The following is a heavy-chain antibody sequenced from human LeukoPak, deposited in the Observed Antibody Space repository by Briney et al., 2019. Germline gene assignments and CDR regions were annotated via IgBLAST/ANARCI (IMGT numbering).Heavy chain of an antibody. CDR3: GRGLKPKQKNFVGKGREL. V-gene: IGHV4-34*01. CDR2: INHSGST. Sequence: SETLSLTCAVYGGSFSGYYWSWIRQPPGKGLEWIGEINHSGSTNYNPSLKSRVTISVDTSKNQFSLKLSSVTAADTAVYYCGRGLKPKQKNFVGKGRELWGQGPRVTVPS. J-gene: IGHJ3*01. D-gene: IGHD3-10*01. CDR1: GGSFSGYY.